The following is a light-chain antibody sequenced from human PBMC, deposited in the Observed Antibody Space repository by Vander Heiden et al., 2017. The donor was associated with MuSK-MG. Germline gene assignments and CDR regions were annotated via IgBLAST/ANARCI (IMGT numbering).Light chain of an antibody. V-gene: IGKV3-15*01. Sequence: ENVLTPSPATLSVSPGEGAALSCRASQGISSNLAWYQQKPGQAPRLLIYGASTMATGIPARFSGSGYGTDFTLTITSLQSEDFAVYYCQQDNNWPPYTFGQGTKLEIK. J-gene: IGKJ2*01. CDR1: QGISSN. CDR3: QQDNNWPPYT. CDR2: GAS.